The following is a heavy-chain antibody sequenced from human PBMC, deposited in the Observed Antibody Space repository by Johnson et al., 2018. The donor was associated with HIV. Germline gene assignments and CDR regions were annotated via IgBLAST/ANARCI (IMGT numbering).Heavy chain of an antibody. CDR2: ISWNSGSV. J-gene: IGHJ3*02. D-gene: IGHD1-26*01. CDR3: AKRRIVGATVAGAFDI. V-gene: IGHV3-9*01. Sequence: VESGGGVVQPGRSLRLSCAASGSTFADYAMHWVRQAPGKGLEWLSGISWNSGSVGYADSVKRRFPISRDNAKNSLYLQMNSLRAEDTALYYCAKRRIVGATVAGAFDIWGQGTMVTVSS. CDR1: GSTFADYA.